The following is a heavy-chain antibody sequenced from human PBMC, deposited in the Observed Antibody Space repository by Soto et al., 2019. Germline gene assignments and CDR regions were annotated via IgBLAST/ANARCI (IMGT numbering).Heavy chain of an antibody. J-gene: IGHJ6*02. CDR1: GYTFTGYY. Sequence: GASVKVSCKASGYTFTGYYMHWVRQAPGQGLEWMGWINPNSGGTNYAQKFQGWVTMTRDTSISTAYMELSRLRSDDTAVYYCARDQPCCSGGSCYNGMDVWGQGTTVTVSS. CDR3: ARDQPCCSGGSCYNGMDV. CDR2: INPNSGGT. V-gene: IGHV1-2*04. D-gene: IGHD2-15*01.